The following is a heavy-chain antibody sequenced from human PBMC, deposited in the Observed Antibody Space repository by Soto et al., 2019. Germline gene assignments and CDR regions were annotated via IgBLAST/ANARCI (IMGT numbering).Heavy chain of an antibody. Sequence: QVQLVQSGPEVKKPGASVKVSCKASGYTLTDHGISWVRQAPGQGLEWMGWINPYNANTRYGEKVQGRVTMTTDTSSTVYMELTGLTSVDTAVYYCARDWTSPSCVSSSCPRGGWFDPWGQGTLVTVSS. CDR1: GYTLTDHG. CDR3: ARDWTSPSCVSSSCPRGGWFDP. CDR2: INPYNANT. V-gene: IGHV1-18*04. D-gene: IGHD2-15*01. J-gene: IGHJ5*02.